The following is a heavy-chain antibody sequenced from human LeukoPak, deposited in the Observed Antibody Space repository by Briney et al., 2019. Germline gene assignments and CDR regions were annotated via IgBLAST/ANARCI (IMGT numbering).Heavy chain of an antibody. D-gene: IGHD2-8*01. Sequence: GGSLRLSCAGSGFTFGRYWTSWVRQAPGKGLEWVASINQGGSRLHYLDSVTGRFIISRDDAQNSLFLQMTRLRVDDTAVYYCARLKDDVTKLDYWGQGTLVSVSS. J-gene: IGHJ4*02. CDR2: INQGGSRL. V-gene: IGHV3-7*01. CDR1: GFTFGRYW. CDR3: ARLKDDVTKLDY.